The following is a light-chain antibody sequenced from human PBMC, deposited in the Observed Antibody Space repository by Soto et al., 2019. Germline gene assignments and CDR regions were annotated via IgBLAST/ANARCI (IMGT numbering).Light chain of an antibody. V-gene: IGKV1-27*01. J-gene: IGKJ1*01. CDR2: AAS. CDR1: QGIRDH. Sequence: DIQMTQSPSSLSASVGDRVTITCRATQGIRDHLAWYQQKPGKVPELLIYAASTLQTGVPSRFSGSGSGTEFTLTISSLQPDDFATYYCQQYNSYWTFGQGTKVDIK. CDR3: QQYNSYWT.